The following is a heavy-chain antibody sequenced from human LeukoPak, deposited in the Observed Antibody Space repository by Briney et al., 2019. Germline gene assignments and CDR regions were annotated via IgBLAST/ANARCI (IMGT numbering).Heavy chain of an antibody. V-gene: IGHV4-59*01. CDR1: GGSISSYY. CDR3: ARSSEGRYYYDSRGFSYYYYYMDV. Sequence: SETLSLTCTVSGGSISSYYWSWIRQPPGKGLEWIGYIYYSGSTYYNPSLRSRVTISVDTSKNQFSLKLSSVTAADTAVYCCARSSEGRYYYDSRGFSYYYYYMDVWGKGTTVTISS. D-gene: IGHD3-22*01. CDR2: IYYSGST. J-gene: IGHJ6*03.